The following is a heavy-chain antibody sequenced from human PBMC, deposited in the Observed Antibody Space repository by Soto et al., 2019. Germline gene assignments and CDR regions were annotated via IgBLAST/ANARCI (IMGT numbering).Heavy chain of an antibody. CDR1: GFTFSSHW. J-gene: IGHJ4*02. CDR3: AKGIAPVVTSNGIDY. CDR2: ISGDGRTT. Sequence: PGGSLRLSCAASGFTFSSHWMNWVRQAPGKGLVWVSRISGDGRTTSHADSVKGRFTISRDNAKNTLYLQMDSLRVEDTAVYFCAKGIAPVVTSNGIDYWGQGTLVTVSS. V-gene: IGHV3-74*01. D-gene: IGHD6-13*01.